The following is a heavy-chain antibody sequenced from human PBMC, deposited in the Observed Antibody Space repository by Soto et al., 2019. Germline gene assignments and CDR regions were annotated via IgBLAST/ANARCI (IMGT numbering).Heavy chain of an antibody. Sequence: PGGSLRLSCAASGFTFNNAWMNWVRQAPGKGLEWVGLIKSNTDGGTTDSAAPVKGRFTISRDDSKNTLYLQMNSLKTEDTAVYYCTTHPLGGMSLARYYGMDVWGQGTTVTVSS. V-gene: IGHV3-15*01. CDR2: IKSNTDGGTT. CDR3: TTHPLGGMSLARYYGMDV. D-gene: IGHD1-26*01. CDR1: GFTFNNAW. J-gene: IGHJ6*02.